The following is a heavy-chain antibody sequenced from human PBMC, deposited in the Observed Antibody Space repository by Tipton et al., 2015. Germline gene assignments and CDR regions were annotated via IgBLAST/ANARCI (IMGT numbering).Heavy chain of an antibody. Sequence: PGLVKPSETLSLTCTVSGGPVTSGSYYWSWIRQPPGKGLEWIGYISYTDGAHYNPALKSRVTISVDTSKNQFSLTLNSLAAADTAVYYCACQDYDSLTRDYQTVDYWGQGTLVTVSS. CDR3: ACQDYDSLTRDYQTVDY. J-gene: IGHJ4*02. CDR1: GGPVTSGSYY. D-gene: IGHD3-9*01. CDR2: ISYTDGA. V-gene: IGHV4-61*01.